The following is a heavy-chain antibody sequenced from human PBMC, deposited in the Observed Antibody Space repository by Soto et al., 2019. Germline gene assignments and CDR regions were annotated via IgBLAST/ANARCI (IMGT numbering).Heavy chain of an antibody. CDR1: GFTFSSYA. J-gene: IGHJ4*02. CDR2: ISGSGGST. V-gene: IGHV3-23*01. Sequence: EVQLLESGGGLVQPGGSLRLSCAASGFTFSSYAMSWVRQAPGKGLEWVSAISGSGGSTYYADSVKGRFTISRDNSKNTPYLQINSLRAEDTAVYYCANGRGAGTPLYFDYWGQGTLVTVSS. D-gene: IGHD6-19*01. CDR3: ANGRGAGTPLYFDY.